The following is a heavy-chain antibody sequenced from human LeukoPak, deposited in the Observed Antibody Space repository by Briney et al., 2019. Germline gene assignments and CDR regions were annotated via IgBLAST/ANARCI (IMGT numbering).Heavy chain of an antibody. CDR2: INHNGNVN. CDR1: GFTFSSYW. J-gene: IGHJ6*02. D-gene: IGHD3-16*01. CDR3: ARGGGLDV. Sequence: GGSLRLSCAASGFTFSSYWMNWARQAPGKGLEWVASINHNGNVNYYVDSVKGRFTISRDNAKNSLYLRMSNLRAEDTAVYFCARGGGLDVWGQGATVTVSS. V-gene: IGHV3-7*03.